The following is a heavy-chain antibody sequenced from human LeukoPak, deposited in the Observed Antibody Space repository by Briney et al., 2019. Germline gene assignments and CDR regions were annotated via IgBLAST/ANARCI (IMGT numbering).Heavy chain of an antibody. CDR2: IYHSGST. CDR3: ARGYYYDTNAFDI. CDR1: GGSISSGGYY. D-gene: IGHD3-22*01. V-gene: IGHV4-30-2*01. J-gene: IGHJ3*02. Sequence: SQTLSLTCNVSGGSISSGGYYWSWIRQPPGKGLEWIGYIYHSGSTYYNPSLKSRVTISVDRSKNQFSLKLSSVTAADTAVYYCARGYYYDTNAFDIWGQGTMVTVSS.